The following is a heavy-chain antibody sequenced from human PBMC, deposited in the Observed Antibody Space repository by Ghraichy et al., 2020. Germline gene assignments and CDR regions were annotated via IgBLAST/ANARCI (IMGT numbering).Heavy chain of an antibody. Sequence: ASVKVSCKASGYTFNSYGISWVREVPGQGHEWMGWIRTHNGNTEYAQTLQGRVTMSTDTSTSTAYMELRSLRSEDTAVYYCARDGVTGLDAFDIWGQGTMVTVSS. CDR2: IRTHNGNT. V-gene: IGHV1-18*01. CDR1: GYTFNSYG. D-gene: IGHD2-21*02. CDR3: ARDGVTGLDAFDI. J-gene: IGHJ3*02.